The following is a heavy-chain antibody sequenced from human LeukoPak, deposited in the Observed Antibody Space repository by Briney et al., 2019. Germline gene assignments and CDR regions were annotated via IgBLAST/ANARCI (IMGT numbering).Heavy chain of an antibody. V-gene: IGHV4-61*02. CDR3: ARDDYSNYSNWFDP. Sequence: PSETLSLTCTVSGGSISSGSYYWSWIRQPAGQGLEWIGRIYTSGSTNYNPSLKSRVTISVDTSKNQFSLKLSSVTAADTAVYYCARDDYSNYSNWFDPWGQGTLVTVSS. D-gene: IGHD4-11*01. CDR2: IYTSGST. J-gene: IGHJ5*02. CDR1: GGSISSGSYY.